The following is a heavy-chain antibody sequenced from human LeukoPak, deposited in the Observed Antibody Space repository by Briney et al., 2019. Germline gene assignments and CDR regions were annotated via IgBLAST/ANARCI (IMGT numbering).Heavy chain of an antibody. Sequence: GGSLRLSCAASGLDFSGYALHWVRQAPGQGLEWVAVVSNDGINKYYADSVKGRFTISRDNSKNTLYLQMNSLRLEDTAIYYCTRVGTGTPHFDYWRQGTLVTVSS. CDR3: TRVGTGTPHFDY. CDR2: VSNDGINK. CDR1: GLDFSGYA. D-gene: IGHD1-1*01. J-gene: IGHJ4*02. V-gene: IGHV3-30*04.